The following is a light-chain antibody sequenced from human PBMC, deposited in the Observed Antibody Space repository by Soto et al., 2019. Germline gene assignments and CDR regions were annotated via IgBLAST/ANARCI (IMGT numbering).Light chain of an antibody. V-gene: IGKV3-20*01. CDR2: DTS. CDR3: QQYDTSPGT. CDR1: QSLSSNF. Sequence: ENVLTQSPGTLSLSPGERATLSCRASQSLSSNFLAWYQRKPGQAPRLLIFDTSSRASGVPDRFSGSGSGTDCTLTINRLEPEDFAVYYCQQYDTSPGTFGQGTKVEIK. J-gene: IGKJ1*01.